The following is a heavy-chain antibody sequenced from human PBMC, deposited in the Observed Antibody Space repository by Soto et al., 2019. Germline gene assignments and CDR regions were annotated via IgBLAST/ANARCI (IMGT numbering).Heavy chain of an antibody. CDR3: ARDPNHCMSTSCYARYFQH. D-gene: IGHD2-2*01. Sequence: QVQLVESGGGVVQPGRSLRLSCAASGFTFSSYAMHWVRQAPGKGLEWVAVISYDGSNKYYADSVKGRFTISRDNSKNTLYLQMNSLRAEDPAVYYCARDPNHCMSTSCYARYFQHWGQGTLVTVSS. CDR1: GFTFSSYA. J-gene: IGHJ1*01. V-gene: IGHV3-30-3*01. CDR2: ISYDGSNK.